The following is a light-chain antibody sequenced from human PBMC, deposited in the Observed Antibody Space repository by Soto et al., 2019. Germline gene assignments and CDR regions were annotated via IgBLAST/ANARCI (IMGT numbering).Light chain of an antibody. CDR3: ATWDAGLSGYV. V-gene: IGLV1-47*02. CDR1: SSNIGSSY. Sequence: QSALTQPPSASGTPGQGVIISCSGSSSNIGSSYVYWHQHLPGTAPKLLIFNNNQRPSGVPDRFSASKSGTSASLAIRGLRSEDEGDYYCATWDAGLSGYVFGSGTKVTVL. CDR2: NNN. J-gene: IGLJ1*01.